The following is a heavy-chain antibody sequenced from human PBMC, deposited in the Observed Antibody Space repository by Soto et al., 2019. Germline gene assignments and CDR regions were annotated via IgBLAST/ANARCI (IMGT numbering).Heavy chain of an antibody. V-gene: IGHV4-30-4*01. CDR3: ARGHNFWTDYHGDTFDI. D-gene: IGHD3-3*01. CDR1: GGSISSGDYY. CDR2: IYYSGRT. Sequence: SETLSLTCTVSGGSISSGDYYWSWIRQPPGKGLEWIGSIYYSGRTYYNPSLKSRVTISIDTSKNQFSLNLSSVTAADTAVYYCARGHNFWTDYHGDTFDIWGQGTMVTVSS. J-gene: IGHJ3*02.